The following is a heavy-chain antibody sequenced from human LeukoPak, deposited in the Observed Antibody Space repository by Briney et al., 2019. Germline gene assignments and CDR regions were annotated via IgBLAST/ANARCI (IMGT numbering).Heavy chain of an antibody. CDR1: GFTFSGFW. V-gene: IGHV3-7*01. CDR2: IKQDGSEK. J-gene: IGHJ4*02. Sequence: GGSLRLSCAASGFTFSGFWMSWVRQTPGKGLEWVANIKQDGSEKYYVDSVKGRFTISRDNAKNSLSLQMNGLGVEDTAVYYCARAGSFWHYVYWGQGTLVTVSS. D-gene: IGHD1-7*01. CDR3: ARAGSFWHYVY.